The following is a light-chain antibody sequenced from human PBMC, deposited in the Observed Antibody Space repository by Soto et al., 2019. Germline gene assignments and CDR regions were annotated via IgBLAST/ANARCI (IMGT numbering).Light chain of an antibody. CDR1: QSVLYTSNNKNY. J-gene: IGKJ2*01. CDR3: QQHYNPPYT. Sequence: DIVMTQSPDSLAVSLGERATINCKSSQSVLYTSNNKNYLAWYQQKPGQPPKLLIYWASTRESGVPDRFSGSGSGIDFTLTISSLRAEDVAVYYCQQHYNPPYTFGQGAKLEIK. CDR2: WAS. V-gene: IGKV4-1*01.